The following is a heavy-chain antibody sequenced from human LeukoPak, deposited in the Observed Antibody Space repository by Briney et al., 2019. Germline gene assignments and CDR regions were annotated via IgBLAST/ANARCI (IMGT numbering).Heavy chain of an antibody. CDR2: ISSSGGIP. Sequence: GGSLRLSCAASGFSFINYAMSWVRQVPGKGVEWVSAISSSGGIPYYADSVKGRFTISRDNSKNTVHLQMNSLRAEDTAIYYCAKIINFEWYNWFDPRGQGTLVTVSS. CDR1: GFSFINYA. D-gene: IGHD3-3*01. J-gene: IGHJ5*02. CDR3: AKIINFEWYNWFDP. V-gene: IGHV3-23*01.